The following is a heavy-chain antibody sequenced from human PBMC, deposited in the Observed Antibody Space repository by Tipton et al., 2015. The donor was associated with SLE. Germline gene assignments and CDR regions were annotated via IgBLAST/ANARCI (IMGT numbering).Heavy chain of an antibody. V-gene: IGHV4-34*01. CDR2: INHSGST. J-gene: IGHJ4*02. CDR1: GGSFSGYY. D-gene: IGHD6-13*01. CDR3: ARGPDRAAFD. Sequence: TLSLTCAVYGGSFSGYYWSWIRQPPGKGLEWIGEINHSGSTNYNPSLKSRVTISVDTPKNQFSLKLSSVTAADTAVYYCARGPDRAAFDWGQGTLGPVSS.